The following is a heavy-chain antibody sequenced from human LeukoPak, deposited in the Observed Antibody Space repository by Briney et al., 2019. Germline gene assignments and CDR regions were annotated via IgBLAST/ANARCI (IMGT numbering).Heavy chain of an antibody. D-gene: IGHD4-11*01. CDR3: ARVVWNSNPLFDY. Sequence: PSETLSLTCTVSGGSISSGGYYWSWIRQPPGKGLEWIGYIYHSGSTYYNPSLKSRVTISVDRSKNQFSLKLSSVTAADTAVYYCARVVWNSNPLFDYWGQGTLVTVSS. V-gene: IGHV4-30-2*01. CDR2: IYHSGST. J-gene: IGHJ4*02. CDR1: GGSISSGGYY.